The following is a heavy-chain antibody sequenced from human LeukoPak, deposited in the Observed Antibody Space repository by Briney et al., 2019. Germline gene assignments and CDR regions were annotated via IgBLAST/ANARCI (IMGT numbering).Heavy chain of an antibody. D-gene: IGHD1-26*01. CDR2: ISWNSGSI. CDR3: AKDFEDSGSYRGPFDY. V-gene: IGHV3-9*01. Sequence: GGSLRLSCAASGFTFDDYAMHRVRQAPGKGLEWVSGISWNSGSIGYADSVKGRFTISRDNAKNSLYLQMNSLRAEDTALYYCAKDFEDSGSYRGPFDYWGQGTLVTVSS. J-gene: IGHJ4*02. CDR1: GFTFDDYA.